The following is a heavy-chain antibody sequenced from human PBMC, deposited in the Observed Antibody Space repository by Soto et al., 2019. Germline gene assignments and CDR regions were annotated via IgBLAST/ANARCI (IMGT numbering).Heavy chain of an antibody. D-gene: IGHD1-20*01. CDR2: ISGSGGST. CDR3: ANLRSITGTYTRVYNWFDP. CDR1: GFTFSSYA. V-gene: IGHV3-23*01. Sequence: PGGSLRLSCAASGFTFSSYAMSWVRQAPGKGLEWVSAISGSGGSTYYADSVKGRFTISRDNSKNTLYLQMNSLRAEDTAVYYCANLRSITGTYTRVYNWFDPWGQGTLVTVSS. J-gene: IGHJ5*02.